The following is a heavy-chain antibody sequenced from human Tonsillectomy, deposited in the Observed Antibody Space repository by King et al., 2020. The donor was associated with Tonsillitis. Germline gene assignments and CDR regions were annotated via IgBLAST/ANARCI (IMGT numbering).Heavy chain of an antibody. D-gene: IGHD3-22*01. V-gene: IGHV4-39*01. J-gene: IGHJ6*02. Sequence: QLQESGPGLVKPSETLSLTCTVSGGSISSSSYYWGWIRQPPGKGLEWIGSIYYSGSTYYNPSLKSRVTISVDTSKNQFSLKLSSVTAADTAVYYCARLNYFMIAHPDYYYYYGMDVWGQGTTVTVSS. CDR3: ARLNYFMIAHPDYYYYYGMDV. CDR2: IYYSGST. CDR1: GGSISSSSYY.